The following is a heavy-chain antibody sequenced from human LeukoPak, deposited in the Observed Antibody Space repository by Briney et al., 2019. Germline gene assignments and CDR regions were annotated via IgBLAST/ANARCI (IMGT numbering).Heavy chain of an antibody. CDR3: ARGLYSSSWYDVSESDY. D-gene: IGHD6-13*01. CDR2: MNPNSGNT. J-gene: IGHJ4*02. Sequence: GASVKVSCKASGYTFTSYDINWVRRATGQGLEWMGWMNPNSGNTGYAQKFQGRVTMTRNTSISTAYMELSSLRSEDTAVYYCARGLYSSSWYDVSESDYWGQGTLVTVSS. V-gene: IGHV1-8*01. CDR1: GYTFTSYD.